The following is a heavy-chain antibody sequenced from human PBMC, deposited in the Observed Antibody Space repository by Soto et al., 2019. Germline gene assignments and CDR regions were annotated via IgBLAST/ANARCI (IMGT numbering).Heavy chain of an antibody. J-gene: IGHJ4*02. CDR3: AKKGVESMIVVDYFDS. CDR1: GFSFRNYG. CDR2: ILYDGSNQ. D-gene: IGHD3-22*01. V-gene: IGHV3-30*18. Sequence: QVQLVESGGGVVQPGRSLRLSCAASGFSFRNYGMHWVRQAPGKGLEWVALILYDGSNQYYADSVKGRFTISRDNSKNMLYLQMNSLRPEDTAVYYCAKKGVESMIVVDYFDSWGQGILVTVSS.